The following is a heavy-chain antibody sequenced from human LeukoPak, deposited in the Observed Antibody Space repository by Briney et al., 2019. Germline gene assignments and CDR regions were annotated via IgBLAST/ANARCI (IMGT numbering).Heavy chain of an antibody. CDR1: GFTFSSYS. J-gene: IGHJ3*02. D-gene: IGHD2-2*01. Sequence: GGSLRLSCAASGFTFSSYSMNWVRQAPGKGLEWVSSISSSSSYIYYADSVKGRFTISRDNAKNSLYLQMNSLRAEDTAVYYCARDKQYQLLSYAFDNWGQGTMVTVSS. V-gene: IGHV3-21*01. CDR2: ISSSSSYI. CDR3: ARDKQYQLLSYAFDN.